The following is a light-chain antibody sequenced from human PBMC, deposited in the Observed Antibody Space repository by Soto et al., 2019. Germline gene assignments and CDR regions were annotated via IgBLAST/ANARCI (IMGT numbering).Light chain of an antibody. J-gene: IGKJ4*01. CDR2: DAS. CDR3: QQRSNWPLVT. Sequence: EIVLTQSPATLSLSPGERATLSCRASQSVSSYLAWYQQKPGQAPKLLIYDASNRAAAIPARFSGSGSGTDFTLTISSLEPEDFAVYYCQQRSNWPLVTFVGGTKVEI. CDR1: QSVSSY. V-gene: IGKV3-11*01.